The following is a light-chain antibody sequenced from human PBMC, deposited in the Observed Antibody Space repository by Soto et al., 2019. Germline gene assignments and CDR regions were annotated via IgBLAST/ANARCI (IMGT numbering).Light chain of an antibody. Sequence: DIVLTQSPDSLAVSLGERATINCKSSQSILSSSSNKNYLAWYQQKPGQPPKLLIYWASTRESGVPDRFSGGGSGTDFALAISSLQAEDVAVYYFQQCFSTPPTFGGGTKVEIK. J-gene: IGKJ4*01. CDR1: QSILSSSSNKNY. V-gene: IGKV4-1*01. CDR3: QQCFSTPPT. CDR2: WAS.